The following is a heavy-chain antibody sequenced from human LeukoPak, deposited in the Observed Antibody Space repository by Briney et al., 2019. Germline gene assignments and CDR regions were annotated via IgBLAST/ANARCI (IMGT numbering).Heavy chain of an antibody. CDR1: GYTFTSYD. CDR2: MNPNSGNT. Sequence: SVKVSCKASGYTFTSYDINWVRQATGQGLEWMGWMNPNSGNTGYAQKFQGRVTMTRNTSISTAYMELRSLRSDDTAVYYCARDYYDSSGYQDWGQGTLVTVSS. J-gene: IGHJ4*02. CDR3: ARDYYDSSGYQD. D-gene: IGHD3-22*01. V-gene: IGHV1-8*01.